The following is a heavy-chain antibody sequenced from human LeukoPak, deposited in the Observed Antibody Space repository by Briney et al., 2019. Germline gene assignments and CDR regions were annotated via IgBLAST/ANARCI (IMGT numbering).Heavy chain of an antibody. J-gene: IGHJ4*02. CDR2: ISTSSIYI. D-gene: IGHD1-1*01. CDR3: ARERQLERLTFGKEGSAFDY. CDR1: GFTFSRNS. Sequence: GGSLRLSCAASGFTFSRNSMNWVRQAPGKGLEWVSSISTSSIYIYYADSVKGRFTISRDNAKNSLYLQMNRLRAEDTAMYYCARERQLERLTFGKEGSAFDYWGQGTLVTVSS. V-gene: IGHV3-21*01.